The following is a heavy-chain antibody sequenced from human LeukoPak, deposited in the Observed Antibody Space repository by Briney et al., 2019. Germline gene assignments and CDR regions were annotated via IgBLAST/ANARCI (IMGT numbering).Heavy chain of an antibody. D-gene: IGHD4-17*01. V-gene: IGHV3-53*01. Sequence: GGSLRLSCAASGFTCSHNYMSWVRQAPGKGLEWVSATHSSGGTYYADSVKGRFTISRDTSKNTLYLQINSLSVEDTAVYYCIVFGDSNHWGQGTLVTVSS. J-gene: IGHJ5*02. CDR2: THSSGGT. CDR1: GFTCSHNY. CDR3: IVFGDSNH.